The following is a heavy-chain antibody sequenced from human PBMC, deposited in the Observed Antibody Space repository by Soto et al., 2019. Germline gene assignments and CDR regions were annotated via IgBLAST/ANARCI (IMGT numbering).Heavy chain of an antibody. V-gene: IGHV1-69*13. CDR1: GCTLNNYV. D-gene: IGHD1-26*01. CDR2: IIPMVGST. CDR3: AKEGFSGSYHDS. J-gene: IGHJ5*01. Sequence: SVKVSCKASGCTLNNYVISCVRQAPGQLLEWMGHIIPMVGSTKCAQRFQGRLTITADGSASTAYMELSSLTSEDTAVYYCAKEGFSGSYHDSWGQGTLVTVSS.